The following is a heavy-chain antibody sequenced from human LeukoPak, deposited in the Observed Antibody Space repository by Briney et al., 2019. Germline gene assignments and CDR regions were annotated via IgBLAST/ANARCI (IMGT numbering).Heavy chain of an antibody. J-gene: IGHJ4*02. CDR2: IYYSGST. D-gene: IGHD2-21*02. CDR1: GGSISSSSYY. Sequence: SETPSLTCTVSGGSISSSSYYWGWIRQPPGKGLEWIGSIYYSGSTYYNPSLKSRVTISVDTSKNQFSLKLSSVTAADTAVYYCARARRLAYCGGDCSVWVDYWGQGTLVTVSS. CDR3: ARARRLAYCGGDCSVWVDY. V-gene: IGHV4-39*07.